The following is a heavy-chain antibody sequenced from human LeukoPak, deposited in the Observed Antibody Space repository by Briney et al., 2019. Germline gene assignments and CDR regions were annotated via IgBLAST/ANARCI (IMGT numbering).Heavy chain of an antibody. Sequence: GGSLRLSCAASGFALSSYWMHWVRQVPGKGLVWVSRINSDGSTTGHADSVKGRFTISRDNAKNTLYLQMNSLRAEDTAVYYCARRDVLEIWGQGTLVTVSS. CDR2: INSDGSTT. J-gene: IGHJ3*02. CDR3: ARRDVLEI. CDR1: GFALSSYW. V-gene: IGHV3-74*01.